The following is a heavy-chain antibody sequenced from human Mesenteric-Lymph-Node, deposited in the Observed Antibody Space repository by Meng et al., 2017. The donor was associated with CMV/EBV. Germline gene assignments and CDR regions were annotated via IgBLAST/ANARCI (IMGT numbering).Heavy chain of an antibody. D-gene: IGHD6-25*01. V-gene: IGHV3-30*04. CDR1: GFTFRSYA. CDR2: ISYDGTDT. J-gene: IGHJ6*02. CDR3: AKDPSGSYYRYGMDV. Sequence: GESLKISCAASGFTFRSYAIHWVRPAPGKGLEWVALISYDGTDTYYADSVKGRFTISRDNPQNTLYLHMNSLRPEDTAVYYCAKDPSGSYYRYGMDVWGQGTTVTVSS.